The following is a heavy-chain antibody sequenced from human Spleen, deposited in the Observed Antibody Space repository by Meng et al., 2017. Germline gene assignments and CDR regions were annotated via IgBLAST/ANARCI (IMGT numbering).Heavy chain of an antibody. CDR2: IAYDGSNN. D-gene: IGHD4-17*01. Sequence: GGSLRLSCAASGFTFTSYPMHWVRQAPGKGLEWVAIIAYDGSNNYYADSVKGRFTISRDNAKNSLYLQMNSLRAEDTALYYCATGITVTTDAFDIWGQGTMVTVSS. CDR3: ATGITVTTDAFDI. J-gene: IGHJ3*02. V-gene: IGHV3-30*04. CDR1: GFTFTSYP.